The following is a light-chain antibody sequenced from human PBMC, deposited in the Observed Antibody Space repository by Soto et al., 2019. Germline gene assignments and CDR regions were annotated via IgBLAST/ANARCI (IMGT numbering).Light chain of an antibody. V-gene: IGKV1-5*03. CDR2: KAA. J-gene: IGKJ1*01. CDR1: QSISSW. Sequence: DIQMTQSPSTLSASVGDRVTITCRASQSISSWLAWYQQKPGKAPKLLIYKAASLESGVPSRFSGSGSGTEFTLSISRLQPDDFATYYCQQYNSYPLTVGQGTNVEIK. CDR3: QQYNSYPLT.